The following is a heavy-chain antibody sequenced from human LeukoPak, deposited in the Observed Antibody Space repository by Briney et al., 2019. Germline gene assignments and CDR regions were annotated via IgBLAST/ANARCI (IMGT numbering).Heavy chain of an antibody. D-gene: IGHD6-19*01. CDR3: AKDNGHSSGWYVGY. V-gene: IGHV3-30-3*01. CDR2: ISYDGSNK. J-gene: IGHJ4*02. Sequence: GGSLRLSCAASGFTFSSYAMHWVRQAPGKGLEWVAVISYDGSNKYYADSVKGRFTISRDNAKNSLYLQMNSLRAEDTALYYCAKDNGHSSGWYVGYWGQGTLVTVSS. CDR1: GFTFSSYA.